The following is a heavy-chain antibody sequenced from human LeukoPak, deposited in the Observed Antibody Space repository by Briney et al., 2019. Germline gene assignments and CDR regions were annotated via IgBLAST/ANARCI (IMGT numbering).Heavy chain of an antibody. CDR1: GGSFSGYY. J-gene: IGHJ4*02. D-gene: IGHD6-19*01. CDR3: ASYGRGGIAVAGSDY. V-gene: IGHV4-34*01. Sequence: SETLSLTCAVYGGSFSGYYWSWIRQPPGKGLEWIGEINHSGSTNYNPSLKSRVTISVDTSKNQFSLKLSSVTAADTAVYYCASYGRGGIAVAGSDYWGQGTLVTVSS. CDR2: INHSGST.